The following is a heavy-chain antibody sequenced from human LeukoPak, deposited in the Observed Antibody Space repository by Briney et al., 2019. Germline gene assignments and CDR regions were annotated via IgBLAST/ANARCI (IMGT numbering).Heavy chain of an antibody. CDR2: IYYSGST. CDR3: ARVPIGTSYYYGSGSTNNWFDP. D-gene: IGHD3-10*01. J-gene: IGHJ5*02. V-gene: IGHV4-39*07. Sequence: SETLSLTCTVSGGSISNYYWGWIRQPPGKGLEWIGSIYYSGSTYYNPSLKSRVTISVDTSKNQFSLKLSSVTAADTAVYYCARVPIGTSYYYGSGSTNNWFDPWGQGTLVTVSS. CDR1: GGSISNYY.